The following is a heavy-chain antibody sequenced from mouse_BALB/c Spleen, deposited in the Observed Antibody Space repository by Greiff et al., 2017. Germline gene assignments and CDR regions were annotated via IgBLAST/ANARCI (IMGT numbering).Heavy chain of an antibody. J-gene: IGHJ1*01. CDR2: INSNGGST. CDR1: GFTFSSYG. V-gene: IGHV5-6-3*01. D-gene: IGHD4-1*02. CDR3: ARGPTGYCDV. Sequence: VQLKESGGGLVQPGGSLKLSCAASGFTFSSYGMSWVRQTPDKRLELVATINSNGGSTYYPDSVKGRFTISRDNAKNTLYLQMSSLKSEDTAMYYCARGPTGYCDVWGAGTTVTVSS.